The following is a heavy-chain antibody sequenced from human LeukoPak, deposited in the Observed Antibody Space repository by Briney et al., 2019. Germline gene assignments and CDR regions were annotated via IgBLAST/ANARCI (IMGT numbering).Heavy chain of an antibody. V-gene: IGHV1-2*06. CDR3: ARLDLGYCSSTTCPHYYYYGMDV. J-gene: IGHJ6*02. D-gene: IGHD2-2*01. CDR1: GYTFTGYY. CDR2: INPNSGGT. Sequence: ASVKVSCTASGYTFTGYYMHWVRQAPGQGLEWMGRINPNSGGTNYAQKFQGRVTMTRDTSISTAYMELSRLRSDDTAVYYCARLDLGYCSSTTCPHYYYYGMDVWGQGTTVTVSS.